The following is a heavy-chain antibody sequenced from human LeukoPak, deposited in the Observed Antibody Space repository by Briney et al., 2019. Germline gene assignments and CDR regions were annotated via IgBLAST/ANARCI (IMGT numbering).Heavy chain of an antibody. V-gene: IGHV1-69*04. CDR1: GGTFSSYG. Sequence: SVRVSCKASGGTFSSYGMSWVRQAPGQGLEWMGRIIPIFGIANYAQKFKGRVTITADKSTSTAYMELSSLRSEDTAVYYCARDRLYYDFWCGPNWFAPWGQGTLVTVSS. CDR2: IIPIFGIA. J-gene: IGHJ5*02. CDR3: ARDRLYYDFWCGPNWFAP. D-gene: IGHD3-3*01.